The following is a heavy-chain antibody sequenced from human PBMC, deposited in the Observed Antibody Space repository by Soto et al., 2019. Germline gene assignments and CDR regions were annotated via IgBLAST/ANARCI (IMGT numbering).Heavy chain of an antibody. J-gene: IGHJ6*03. Sequence: EVQLLESGGGLLQPGGSLRLSCAASGFTFSSYAMSWVRQAPGKGLEWVSAISGSGGSTYYADAVKGRFTISRDNSKNTLYLQMNSLRAEDTAVYYCAKAAYDFWSGYYAYIYYYYMDVWGKGTTVTVSS. CDR3: AKAAYDFWSGYYAYIYYYYMDV. CDR2: ISGSGGST. CDR1: GFTFSSYA. V-gene: IGHV3-23*01. D-gene: IGHD3-3*01.